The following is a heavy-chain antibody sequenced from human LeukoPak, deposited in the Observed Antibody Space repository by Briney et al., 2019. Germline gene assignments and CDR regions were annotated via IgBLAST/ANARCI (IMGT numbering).Heavy chain of an antibody. J-gene: IGHJ6*03. D-gene: IGHD3-10*01. CDR3: ARDPRWGSGSYYMDV. V-gene: IGHV4-61*02. CDR2: IYTSGST. Sequence: SETLSLTCTVSGGSISSGSYYWSWIRQPAGKGLEWIGRIYTSGSTNYNPSLKSRVTISVDTSKNQFSLKLSSVTAADTAVYYRARDPRWGSGSYYMDVWGKGTTVTVSS. CDR1: GGSISSGSYY.